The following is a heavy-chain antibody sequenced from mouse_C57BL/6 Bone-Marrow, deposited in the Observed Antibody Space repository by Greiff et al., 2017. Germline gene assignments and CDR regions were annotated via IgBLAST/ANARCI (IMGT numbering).Heavy chain of an antibody. CDR2: IDPETGGT. CDR3: TRYDYGSLFAY. CDR1: GYTFTDYE. Sequence: QVQLKESGAELVRPGASVTLSCKASGYTFTDYEMHWVKQTPVHGLEWIGAIDPETGGTAYNQKFKGKAILTADKSSSTAYMELRSLTSEDSAVYYCTRYDYGSLFAYWGQGTLVTVSA. D-gene: IGHD1-1*01. J-gene: IGHJ3*01. V-gene: IGHV1-15*01.